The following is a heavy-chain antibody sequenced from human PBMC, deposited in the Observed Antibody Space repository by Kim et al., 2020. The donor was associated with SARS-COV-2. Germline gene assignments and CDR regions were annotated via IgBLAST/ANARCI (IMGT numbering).Heavy chain of an antibody. Sequence: GGSLRLSCAASGIAFSSYAMSWVRQAPGKGLEWVAATSESGPTSYYADSVKGRFTVSTDKSKYTVSLQMNGLRVEDTAIYYCALRTVVAGTIDYWGQGTL. J-gene: IGHJ4*02. CDR2: TSESGPTS. CDR1: GIAFSSYA. CDR3: ALRTVVAGTIDY. D-gene: IGHD1-1*01. V-gene: IGHV3-23*01.